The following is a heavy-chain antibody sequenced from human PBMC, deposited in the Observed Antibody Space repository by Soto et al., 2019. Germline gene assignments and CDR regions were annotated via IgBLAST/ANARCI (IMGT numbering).Heavy chain of an antibody. CDR2: IYHSGST. V-gene: IGHV4-4*02. D-gene: IGHD5-12*01. Sequence: SETLSLTCAVSGGSISSSNWWSWVRQPPGKGLEWIGEIYHSGSTNYNPSLKSRVTISVDKSKNQFSLKLSSVTAADTAVYYCVSAWPRDAFDIWGQGTMVTVSS. J-gene: IGHJ3*02. CDR3: VSAWPRDAFDI. CDR1: GGSISSSNW.